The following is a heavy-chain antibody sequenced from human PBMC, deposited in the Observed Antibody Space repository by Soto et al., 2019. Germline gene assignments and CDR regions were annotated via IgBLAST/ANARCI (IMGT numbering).Heavy chain of an antibody. V-gene: IGHV1-18*04. Sequence: QVHLVQSETEVKEPGASVTVSCKTSHATFTGYTINWVRQAPGQGLEWLGWISSLSGNTYYARDFQGRLTMTTNTSATTAYMELWSLSSDDTAVYFCARGTVTSGRWFGPWGQGTLVTVSS. J-gene: IGHJ5*02. CDR3: ARGTVTSGRWFGP. CDR1: HATFTGYT. CDR2: ISSLSGNT. D-gene: IGHD4-17*01.